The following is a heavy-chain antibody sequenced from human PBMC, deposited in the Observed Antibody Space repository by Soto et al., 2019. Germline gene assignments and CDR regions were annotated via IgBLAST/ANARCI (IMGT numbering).Heavy chain of an antibody. CDR2: ISGSGGST. Sequence: EVQLLESGGGLVQPGGSLRLSCAASGFTFSSYAMSWVRQAPGKGLEWVSVISGSGGSTYYSYSVKGRFTISRDNSKNTLYVQMNSLRAEDTAVYYCAKGPYYGSGSYPFGGMDVWGQGTTVTVSS. J-gene: IGHJ6*02. CDR1: GFTFSSYA. CDR3: AKGPYYGSGSYPFGGMDV. V-gene: IGHV3-23*01. D-gene: IGHD3-10*01.